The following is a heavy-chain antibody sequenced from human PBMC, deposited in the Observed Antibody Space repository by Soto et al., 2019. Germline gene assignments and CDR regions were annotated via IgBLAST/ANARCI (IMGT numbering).Heavy chain of an antibody. CDR2: INGYNGNT. CDR1: GYTFTRYG. J-gene: IGHJ6*02. Sequence: QVQLVQSGAEVKKPGASVKVSCKASGYTFTRYGITWVRQARGQGLEWMGWINGYNGNTKYAQELQGRVTMTTDTSTSTAYMELRSLTSDDTAVYYCAREGDYPYYYYGMDVWGQGTTVTVSS. D-gene: IGHD4-17*01. CDR3: AREGDYPYYYYGMDV. V-gene: IGHV1-18*01.